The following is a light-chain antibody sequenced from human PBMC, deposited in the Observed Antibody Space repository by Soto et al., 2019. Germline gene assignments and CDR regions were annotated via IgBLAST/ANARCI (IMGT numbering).Light chain of an antibody. CDR2: AAS. V-gene: IGKV1-8*01. J-gene: IGKJ1*01. CDR1: QGISSY. CDR3: QQSYSTPRT. Sequence: AIGRTRSASSLSASTGDRVTITCRASQGISSYLAWYQQKPGKAPKLLIYAASTLQSGVPSRFSGSGSGTDFTLTISSLQPEDFETYYCQQSYSTPRTFGQGTKVDIK.